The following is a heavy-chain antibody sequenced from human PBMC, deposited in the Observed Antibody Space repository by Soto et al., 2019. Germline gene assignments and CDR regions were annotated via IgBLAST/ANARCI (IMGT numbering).Heavy chain of an antibody. Sequence: GGSLRLSCAASGFTFSSYAMHWVRQAPGKGLEWVAVISYDGSNKYYADSVKGRFTISRDNSKNTLYLQMNSLRAEDTAVYYCSRWVTMLVVVPRLDYWGQGTLVTVS. CDR3: SRWVTMLVVVPRLDY. CDR1: GFTFSSYA. J-gene: IGHJ4*02. CDR2: ISYDGSNK. D-gene: IGHD3-22*01. V-gene: IGHV3-30-3*01.